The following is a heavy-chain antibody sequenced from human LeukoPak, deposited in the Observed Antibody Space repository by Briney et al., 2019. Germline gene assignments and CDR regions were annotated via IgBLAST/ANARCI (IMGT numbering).Heavy chain of an antibody. D-gene: IGHD3-22*01. CDR2: ISGSGTTS. Sequence: GGSLRLSCAASGFIFSSYAMTWVRQAPGRGLEWLSTISGSGTTSYYVDSVKGRFTVSRDNSKNTLYLQMNSLRAEDTAVYYCAKGTYYYDSSGDAFDIWGQGTMVTVSS. CDR1: GFIFSSYA. J-gene: IGHJ3*02. CDR3: AKGTYYYDSSGDAFDI. V-gene: IGHV3-23*01.